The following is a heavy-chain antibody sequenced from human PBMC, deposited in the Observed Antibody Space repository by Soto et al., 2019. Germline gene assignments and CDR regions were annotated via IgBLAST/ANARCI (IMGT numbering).Heavy chain of an antibody. CDR2: IWYDGSNK. Sequence: QVQLVESGGGVVQPGRSLRLSCAASGFTFSSYGMHWVRQAPGKGLEWVAVIWYDGSNKYYADSVKGRFTISRDNSKNTRYLQMNSLRAEDTAVYYCARDRLLAARRLEYFDYWGQGTLVTVSS. CDR1: GFTFSSYG. CDR3: ARDRLLAARRLEYFDY. V-gene: IGHV3-33*01. D-gene: IGHD6-6*01. J-gene: IGHJ4*02.